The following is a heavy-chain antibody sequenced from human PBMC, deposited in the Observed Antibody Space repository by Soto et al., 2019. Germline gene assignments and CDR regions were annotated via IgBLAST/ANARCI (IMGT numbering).Heavy chain of an antibody. D-gene: IGHD5-18*01. CDR3: AAAVDTALVPSDY. CDR2: IVVGSGNT. J-gene: IGHJ4*02. Sequence: ASVKVSCKASGFTFTSSSVQWGRQARVQRLEWIGWIVVGSGNTNYAQKFQERVTITRDMSTSTAYMELSSLRSEDTAVYYCAAAVDTALVPSDYWGQGTLVTVSS. CDR1: GFTFTSSS. V-gene: IGHV1-58*01.